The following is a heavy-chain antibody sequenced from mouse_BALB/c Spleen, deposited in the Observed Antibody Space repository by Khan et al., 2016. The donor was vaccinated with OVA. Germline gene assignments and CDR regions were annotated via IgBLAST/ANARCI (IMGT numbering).Heavy chain of an antibody. Sequence: QVRLQQSGAELAKPGASVKMSCKASDYKFTTYWTHWVKQRPGQGLEWIGYINPSTGYTEYNQKFKDKATLTADKSSSTAYMQLSSLTSEDTAVYYCVNHGSTSAWFAYWGQGTLVTVSA. CDR1: DYKFTTYW. V-gene: IGHV1-7*01. CDR2: INPSTGYT. D-gene: IGHD1-1*01. CDR3: VNHGSTSAWFAY. J-gene: IGHJ3*01.